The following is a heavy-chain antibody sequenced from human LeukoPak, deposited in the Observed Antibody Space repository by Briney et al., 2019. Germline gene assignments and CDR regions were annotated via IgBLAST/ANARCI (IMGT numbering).Heavy chain of an antibody. J-gene: IGHJ6*02. CDR3: AVLHYYAMDV. V-gene: IGHV3-9*01. Sequence: SLTLSCAAYGFTFDDYAMHWVRQAPGKGLEWVSGISWNSGTKGYADSVKGRFTISRDNAKNSLYLQMNSLRGEDAALYYCAVLHYYAMDVWGQGTTVTVSS. D-gene: IGHD2-8*01. CDR2: ISWNSGTK. CDR1: GFTFDDYA.